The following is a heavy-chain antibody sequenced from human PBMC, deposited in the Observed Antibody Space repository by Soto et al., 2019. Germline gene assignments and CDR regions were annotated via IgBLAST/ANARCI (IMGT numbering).Heavy chain of an antibody. CDR3: ARGRRITMTLGMDV. D-gene: IGHD3-3*01. J-gene: IGHJ6*02. CDR2: ISSSSSSYI. Sequence: PXGSLLLACAASGFTFSSYSMNWVRQAPGKGLEWVSSISSSSSSYIYYADSVKGRFTISRDNAKNSLYLQMNSLRAEDTAVYYCARGRRITMTLGMDVWGQGTKVTVYS. CDR1: GFTFSSYS. V-gene: IGHV3-21*01.